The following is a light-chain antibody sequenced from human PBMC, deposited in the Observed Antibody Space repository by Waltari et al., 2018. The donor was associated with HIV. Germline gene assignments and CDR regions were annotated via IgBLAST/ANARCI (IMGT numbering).Light chain of an antibody. Sequence: QSVLTQPPSASGTPGRRVTISCSGSSSNIGSKYVYWYQQLPGTAPKLLSYRNNQRPSGVPDRFSGSKSCTSASLAISGLRSEDEADYYCTAWDDSLSVWVFGGGTKLTVL. V-gene: IGLV1-47*01. CDR1: SSNIGSKY. CDR3: TAWDDSLSVWV. CDR2: RNN. J-gene: IGLJ3*02.